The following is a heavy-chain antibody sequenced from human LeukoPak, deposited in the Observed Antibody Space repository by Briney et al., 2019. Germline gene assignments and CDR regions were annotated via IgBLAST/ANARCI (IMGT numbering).Heavy chain of an antibody. CDR2: ISSSAITM. Sequence: GGSLRLSCAVSGFAFSNYEMNWVRQAPGKGLEWLSKISSSAITMYYADSVKGRFTISRDNPRNSLYLQMNSLRAEDTGLYYCARRPYYDDSLDYWGQGTLVTVSS. J-gene: IGHJ4*02. V-gene: IGHV3-48*03. CDR1: GFAFSNYE. CDR3: ARRPYYDDSLDY. D-gene: IGHD3-22*01.